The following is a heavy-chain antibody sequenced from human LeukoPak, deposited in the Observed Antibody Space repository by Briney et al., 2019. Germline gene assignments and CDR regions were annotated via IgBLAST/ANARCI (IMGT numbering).Heavy chain of an antibody. CDR3: AKDQGIAVAGTDDAFDI. CDR1: GFTFSNYG. D-gene: IGHD6-19*01. CDR2: IAYDGSNE. V-gene: IGHV3-30*18. J-gene: IGHJ3*02. Sequence: GGSLGLSCAASGFTFSNYGMHWVRQAPGRGLEWVAVIAYDGSNEYYAEFVKGRFTISRDNSKNTLYLQMYSLRAEDTAVYFCAKDQGIAVAGTDDAFDIWGQGTRVTVSS.